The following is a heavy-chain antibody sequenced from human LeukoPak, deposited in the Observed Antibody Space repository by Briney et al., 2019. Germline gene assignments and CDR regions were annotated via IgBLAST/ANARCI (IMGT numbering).Heavy chain of an antibody. CDR1: GYTFTGYY. CDR3: ARGYGAQPHYDY. CDR2: IDPNSDVT. Sequence: ASVKVSCKASGYTFTGYYMHWVRQAPGQGLEWMGWIDPNSDVTKYAQKFQGRVTVTRDTSISTAYMELIRLSSDDTAAYYCARGYGAQPHYDYWGQGTLVTVSS. J-gene: IGHJ4*02. V-gene: IGHV1-2*02. D-gene: IGHD4-17*01.